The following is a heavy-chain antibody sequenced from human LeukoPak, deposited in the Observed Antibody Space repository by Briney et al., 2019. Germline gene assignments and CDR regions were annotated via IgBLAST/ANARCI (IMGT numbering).Heavy chain of an antibody. CDR1: GGSFTSYY. V-gene: IGHV4-59*08. Sequence: PSETLSLTCTVSGGSFTSYYWSCIRQPPGKGLEWIGYISYSGSTNYNPSLKSRVTISVDTSKNQFSLKLSSVTAADTAVYYCARHGYSYGYVTRDRYAMDVWGPGTTVTVSS. CDR2: ISYSGST. D-gene: IGHD5-18*01. CDR3: ARHGYSYGYVTRDRYAMDV. J-gene: IGHJ6*02.